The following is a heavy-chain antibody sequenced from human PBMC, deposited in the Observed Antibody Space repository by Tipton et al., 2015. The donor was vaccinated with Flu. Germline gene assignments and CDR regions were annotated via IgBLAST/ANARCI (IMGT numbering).Heavy chain of an antibody. J-gene: IGHJ4*02. D-gene: IGHD2-8*02. Sequence: TLSLTCAVFGGSFSRYCWTCIRQPPGKGLEWIGKSNHSGSTSYSPSLKSRVTISLDTSKNQFSLKLSSVTAADTALYYCARRGTGGRSYDFWGQGTLVTVSS. V-gene: IGHV4-34*01. CDR1: GGSFSRYC. CDR2: SNHSGST. CDR3: ARRGTGGRSYDF.